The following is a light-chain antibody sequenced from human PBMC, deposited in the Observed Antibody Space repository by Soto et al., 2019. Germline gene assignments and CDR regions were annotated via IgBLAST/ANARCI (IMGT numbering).Light chain of an antibody. CDR2: QAP. CDR3: QQYNDYWT. CDR1: QSINDW. V-gene: IGKV1-5*03. J-gene: IGKJ1*01. Sequence: DVQMTQSPSTLSASVGDRVTITCRASQSINDWLAWYQQKPGKAPRLLIYQAPNFQSGVSSRFSGSGSGTEFTLTISSLQPDDFATYYCQQYNDYWTFGQGTKVEIK.